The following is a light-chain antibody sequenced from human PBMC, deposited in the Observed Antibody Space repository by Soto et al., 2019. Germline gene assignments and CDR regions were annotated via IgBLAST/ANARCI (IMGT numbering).Light chain of an antibody. CDR3: QQRSYWPFY. Sequence: EIGLTQSPATLSLSPGERATLSCRASQGVSSYLAWYQQKPGMAPRLRIYDASNRATGIPARFSGSGSGTDFNLTISSPEPEDFAVYYYQQRSYWPFYIGPRTKVDIK. J-gene: IGKJ3*01. CDR1: QGVSSY. V-gene: IGKV3-11*01. CDR2: DAS.